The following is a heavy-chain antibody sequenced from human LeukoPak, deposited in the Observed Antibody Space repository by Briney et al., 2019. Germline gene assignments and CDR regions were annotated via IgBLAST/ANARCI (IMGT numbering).Heavy chain of an antibody. V-gene: IGHV3-53*01. J-gene: IGHJ4*02. CDR2: VYTDGNI. CDR1: GFTVSGNY. Sequence: GGSLRLSCTASGFTVSGNYMNWVRQAPGKGLEWVSVVYTDGNIYYADSVKGRFTISKDNSKNTVDLLMNNVRAEDTALYYCARGRFGDPLNYWGQGTLVTVSS. CDR3: ARGRFGDPLNY. D-gene: IGHD3-10*01.